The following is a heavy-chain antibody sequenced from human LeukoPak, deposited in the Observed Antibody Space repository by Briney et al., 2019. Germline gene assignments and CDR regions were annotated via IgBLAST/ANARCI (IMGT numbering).Heavy chain of an antibody. CDR2: ISGSGGST. D-gene: IGHD6-19*01. J-gene: IGHJ5*02. V-gene: IGHV3-23*01. CDR1: GFTFSSYA. CDR3: AKDGYSSGWSSNWFDP. Sequence: QPGGSLRLSCAASGFTFSSYAMSWVRQAPGKGLEWVSAISGSGGSTYYADSVKGRFTISRDNSKNTLYLQMNSLRAEDTAVYYCAKDGYSSGWSSNWFDPWGQGTLVTVPS.